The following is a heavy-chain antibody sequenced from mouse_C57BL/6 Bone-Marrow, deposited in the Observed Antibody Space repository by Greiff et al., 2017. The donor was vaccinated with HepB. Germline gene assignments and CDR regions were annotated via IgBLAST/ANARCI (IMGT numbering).Heavy chain of an antibody. CDR3: ASLLYSSPRRYYAIAY. Sequence: VQLQQSGAELAKPGASVKLSCKASGYTFTSYWMHWVKQRPGQGLEWIGYINPSSGYTKYNQKFKDTATLTADKSSSTASLQLSSLTSEVSAFYYCASLLYSSPRRYYAIAYWPQGTSVTVSS. CDR2: INPSSGYT. D-gene: IGHD2-1*01. CDR1: GYTFTSYW. J-gene: IGHJ4*01. V-gene: IGHV1-7*01.